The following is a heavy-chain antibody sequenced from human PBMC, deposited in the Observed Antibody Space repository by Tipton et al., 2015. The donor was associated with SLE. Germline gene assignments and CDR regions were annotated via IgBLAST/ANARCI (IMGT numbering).Heavy chain of an antibody. J-gene: IGHJ6*04. CDR3: ARDRSSSPGYMDV. Sequence: TLSLTCTVSGGSISSHYWSWIRQPPGKRLEWIGFIFHSGNTYYNPSLKSRVFISVDTSKNQFSLRVNSVTAADTAVYYCARDRSSSPGYMDVWGRGTTVIVSS. D-gene: IGHD6-6*01. CDR2: IFHSGNT. V-gene: IGHV4-59*06. CDR1: GGSISSHY.